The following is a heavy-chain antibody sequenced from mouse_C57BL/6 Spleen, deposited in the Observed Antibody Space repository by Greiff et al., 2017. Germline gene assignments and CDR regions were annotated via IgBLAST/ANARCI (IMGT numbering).Heavy chain of an antibody. CDR3: ARGYYGPLYYAMDY. Sequence: QVQLQQPGAELVKPGASVKLSCKASGYTFTSYWMHWVKQRPGQGLEWIGMIHPNSGSTNYNEKFKSKATLTVDKSSSTAYMQLSSLTSEDSAVYYCARGYYGPLYYAMDYGGQGTSVTVAS. CDR2: IHPNSGST. D-gene: IGHD1-1*01. J-gene: IGHJ4*01. CDR1: GYTFTSYW. V-gene: IGHV1-64*01.